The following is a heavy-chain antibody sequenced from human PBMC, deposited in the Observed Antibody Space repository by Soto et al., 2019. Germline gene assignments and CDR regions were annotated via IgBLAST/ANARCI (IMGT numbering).Heavy chain of an antibody. J-gene: IGHJ4*02. Sequence: TRSLTCPVSGGSISSGDYYWSWIRQTGGKGLEWIWYIYYSGSTYYNPSLKSRVTISVDTSKNQFSLKLSSVTAAETAVYYCARVRHNWKFDYWGQGTLVTVSS. CDR2: IYYSGST. CDR3: ARVRHNWKFDY. CDR1: GGSISSGDYY. D-gene: IGHD1-1*01. V-gene: IGHV4-30-4*01.